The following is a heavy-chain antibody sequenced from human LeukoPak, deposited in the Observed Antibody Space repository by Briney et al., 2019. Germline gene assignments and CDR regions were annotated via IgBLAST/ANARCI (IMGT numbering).Heavy chain of an antibody. J-gene: IGHJ4*02. V-gene: IGHV4-59*01. CDR1: GGSITYYY. CDR2: FSYNVHS. Sequence: PSETLSLTCTVSGGSITYYYWSWIRQPPGKGLEWVGFFSYNVHSDYNPSLKSRVTISVDTSKNQFSLKLSSVTAADTAIYYCARVPAAGTGPDYWGQGTLVTVSS. D-gene: IGHD6-13*01. CDR3: ARVPAAGTGPDY.